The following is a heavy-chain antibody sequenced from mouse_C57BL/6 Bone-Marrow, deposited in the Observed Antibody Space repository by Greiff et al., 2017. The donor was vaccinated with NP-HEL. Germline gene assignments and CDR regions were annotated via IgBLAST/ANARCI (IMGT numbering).Heavy chain of an antibody. Sequence: VQLQQPGAELVKPGASVKLSCKASGYTFTSYWMHWVKQRPGQGLEWIGMIHPNSGSTNYNEKFKSKATLTVDKSSSTAYMQLSSLTSEDSAVCYCARCSMVIGYFDVWGTGTTVTVSS. CDR3: ARCSMVIGYFDV. CDR1: GYTFTSYW. J-gene: IGHJ1*03. V-gene: IGHV1-64*01. D-gene: IGHD2-10*02. CDR2: IHPNSGST.